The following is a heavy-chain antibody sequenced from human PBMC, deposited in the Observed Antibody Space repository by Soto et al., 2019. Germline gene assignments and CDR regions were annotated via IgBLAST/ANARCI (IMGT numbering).Heavy chain of an antibody. J-gene: IGHJ6*02. V-gene: IGHV1-24*01. CDR2: FDPEDGET. Sequence: ASVKVSCKVSGYTLTELSMHWVRQAPGKGLEWMGGFDPEDGETIYAQKFQGRVTMTEDTSTDTAYMELSSLRSEDTAVYYCATSTIQSPTYYYYGMDVRGQGTTVTVSS. CDR1: GYTLTELS. CDR3: ATSTIQSPTYYYYGMDV.